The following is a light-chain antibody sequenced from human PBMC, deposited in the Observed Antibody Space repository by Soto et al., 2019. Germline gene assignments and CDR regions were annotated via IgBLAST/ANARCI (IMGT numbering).Light chain of an antibody. V-gene: IGKV1-5*03. CDR2: KAS. CDR3: QQYNSYPAT. J-gene: IGKJ2*01. Sequence: DIQMTQSPSTLSASVGDRVTITCRASQSISSWLAWYQQKPGKAPKLLIYKASSLESGFPSRFSGSGYGTEFTLTISSLQPDDFATYYCQQYNSYPATFGQGTKLEIK. CDR1: QSISSW.